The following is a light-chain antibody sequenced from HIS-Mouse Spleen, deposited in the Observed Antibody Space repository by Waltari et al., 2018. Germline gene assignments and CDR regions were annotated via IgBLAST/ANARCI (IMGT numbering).Light chain of an antibody. CDR2: GNS. CDR1: SPNIGAGSD. CDR3: QSYDSSLSGSV. J-gene: IGLJ3*02. V-gene: IGLV1-40*01. Sequence: QSVLTQPPSVPGAPGQRVTISCTGTSPNIGAGSDVPWYQQLPGTAPKLLIYGNSNRPSGVPDRFSGSKSGTSASLAITGLQAEDEADYYCQSYDSSLSGSVFGGGTKLTVL.